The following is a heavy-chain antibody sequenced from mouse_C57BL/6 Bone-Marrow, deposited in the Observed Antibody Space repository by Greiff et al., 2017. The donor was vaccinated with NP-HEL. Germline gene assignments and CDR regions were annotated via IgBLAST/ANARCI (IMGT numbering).Heavy chain of an antibody. CDR1: GFTFSDAW. CDR3: TLRQLRLRLSFDY. D-gene: IGHD3-2*02. Sequence: EVKLMESGGGLVQPGGSMKLSCAASGFTFSDAWMDWVRQSPEKGLEWVAEIRNKANNHATYYAESVKGRFTISRDDSKSSVYLQMNSLRAEDTGIYYCTLRQLRLRLSFDYWGQGTTLTVSS. CDR2: IRNKANNHAT. J-gene: IGHJ2*01. V-gene: IGHV6-6*01.